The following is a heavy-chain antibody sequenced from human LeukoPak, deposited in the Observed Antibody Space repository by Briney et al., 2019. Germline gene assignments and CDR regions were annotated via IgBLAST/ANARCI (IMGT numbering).Heavy chain of an antibody. Sequence: GESLKISCKGSGYSFTSYGIGWVRQMPGKGLEWMGIIYPGDSDTRYSPSFQGQVTISADRSISTAYLQWSSLKASDTAMYYCARPYCGGDCKGAFDIWGQGTMVTVSS. V-gene: IGHV5-51*01. D-gene: IGHD2-21*02. CDR1: GYSFTSYG. CDR3: ARPYCGGDCKGAFDI. J-gene: IGHJ3*02. CDR2: IYPGDSDT.